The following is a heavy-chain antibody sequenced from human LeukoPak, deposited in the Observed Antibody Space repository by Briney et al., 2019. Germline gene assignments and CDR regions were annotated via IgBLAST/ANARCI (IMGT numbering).Heavy chain of an antibody. Sequence: PGGSLRLSCAASGFTFSSYAMSWVRQAPGKGLEWVSGIRSSGISTYYADSVKGRFTISRDDSKNTLYLQMNSLRAEDTAVYYCAKDRDRASMDVWGKGTTATVSS. CDR2: IRSSGIST. J-gene: IGHJ6*03. CDR1: GFTFSSYA. V-gene: IGHV3-23*01. CDR3: AKDRDRASMDV. D-gene: IGHD3-10*01.